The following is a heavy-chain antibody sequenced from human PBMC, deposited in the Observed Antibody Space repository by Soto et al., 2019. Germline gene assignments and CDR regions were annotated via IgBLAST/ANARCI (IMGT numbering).Heavy chain of an antibody. Sequence: GGSLRLSCAASGFTFSSYSMNWVRQAPGKGLEWVSSISSSSSYIYYADSVKGRFTISRDNAKNSLYLQMNSLRAEDTAVYYCARDLTPMSSGSYLKYWGQGTLVTVSS. D-gene: IGHD3-10*01. J-gene: IGHJ4*02. CDR1: GFTFSSYS. CDR3: ARDLTPMSSGSYLKY. V-gene: IGHV3-21*01. CDR2: ISSSSSYI.